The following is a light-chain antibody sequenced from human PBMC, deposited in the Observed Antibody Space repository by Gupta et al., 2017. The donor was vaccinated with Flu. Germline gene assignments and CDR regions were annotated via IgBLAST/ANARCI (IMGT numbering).Light chain of an antibody. CDR3: QHEDNLPSP. J-gene: IGKJ2*01. CDR2: DAS. V-gene: IGKV1-33*01. Sequence: DIQMIQSPSSLSASVGDRVTITCQASQDISNYLNWYQQKPGKAPKLLIYDASNVERGVPSRFSGSGSGTDFTFTISSRQPEDFAKYYCQHEDNLPSPFGQGTKLDIK. CDR1: QDISNY.